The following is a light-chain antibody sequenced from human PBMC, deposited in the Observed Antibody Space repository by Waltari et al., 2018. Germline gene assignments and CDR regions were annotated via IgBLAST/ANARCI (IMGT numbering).Light chain of an antibody. J-gene: IGKJ5*01. CDR1: RGIKNS. CDR3: QQYSSNPIT. Sequence: DVQMTQSPSSLSASVGDRVTITCRASRGIKNSLAWFLQKPGEAPKSLIYDASRLQSGVPSRFSGSGSGTDFTLTISSLQPEDFGNYYCQQYSSNPITFGQGSRLEIK. V-gene: IGKV1-16*01. CDR2: DAS.